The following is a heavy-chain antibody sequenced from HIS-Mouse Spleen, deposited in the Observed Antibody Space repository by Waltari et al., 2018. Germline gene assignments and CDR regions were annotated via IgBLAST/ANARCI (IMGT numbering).Heavy chain of an antibody. CDR2: IYYSGST. CDR3: ARDGYSGYGHDAFDI. V-gene: IGHV4-39*07. CDR1: GGSLSSSSNF. J-gene: IGHJ3*02. Sequence: QLQLQESGPGLVKPSETLSLTCTVSGGSLSSSSNFWCWTRQPLGKGLEWIGSIYYSGSTYYNPSLKSRVTISVDTSKNQFSLKLSSVTAADTAVYYCARDGYSGYGHDAFDIWGQGTMVTVSS. D-gene: IGHD5-12*01.